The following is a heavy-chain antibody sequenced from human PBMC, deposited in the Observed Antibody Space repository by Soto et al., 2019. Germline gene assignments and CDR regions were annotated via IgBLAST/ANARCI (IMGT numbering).Heavy chain of an antibody. CDR2: MNPNSGNT. CDR3: ARGRIMITFGGVIDNYYYYYGMDV. J-gene: IGHJ6*02. Sequence: QVQLVQSGAEVKKPGASVKVSCKASGYTFTSYDINWVRQATGQGLEWMGWMNPNSGNTGYAQKFQGRVTMTRNTSISTAYMELSSLRSEDTAVYYGARGRIMITFGGVIDNYYYYYGMDVWGQGTTVTVSS. CDR1: GYTFTSYD. D-gene: IGHD3-16*02. V-gene: IGHV1-8*01.